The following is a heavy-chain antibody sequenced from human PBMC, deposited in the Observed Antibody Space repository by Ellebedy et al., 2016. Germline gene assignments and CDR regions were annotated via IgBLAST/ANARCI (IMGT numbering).Heavy chain of an antibody. J-gene: IGHJ4*02. CDR2: LYSGGTI. D-gene: IGHD1-14*01. CDR3: ARGNEIPGPEPLDN. V-gene: IGHV3-66*01. CDR1: GFSASSNY. Sequence: GESLKISCVVSGFSASSNYLSWVRQAPGKGLEWVATLYSGGTILYADSVKGRFTISRDNSKNTLYLQMNNLRAEDTALYYCARGNEIPGPEPLDNWGQGTLVTVSS.